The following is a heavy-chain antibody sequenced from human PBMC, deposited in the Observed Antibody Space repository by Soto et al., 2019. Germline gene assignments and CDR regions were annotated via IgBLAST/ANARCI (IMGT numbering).Heavy chain of an antibody. Sequence: QVHLVQSGAEVKKPGASVKVSCKGSGYTFTSYGITWVRQAPGQGLEWMGWISAHNGNTNYAQKLQGRVTVTRDTSTSASYMELRSLGFVVTAVYYCARGRYGDYWGQGALVTVSS. J-gene: IGHJ4*02. CDR1: GYTFTSYG. CDR3: ARGRYGDY. CDR2: ISAHNGNT. D-gene: IGHD1-1*01. V-gene: IGHV1-18*01.